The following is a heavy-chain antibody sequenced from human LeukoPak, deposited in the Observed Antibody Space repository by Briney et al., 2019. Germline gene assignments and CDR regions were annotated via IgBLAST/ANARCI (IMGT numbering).Heavy chain of an antibody. Sequence: GGSLRLSCAASGFTFSSYWMSWVRQAPGKGLGWVANIKQDVSEKYYVASVKGRFTISRDNAKNSLYPPMKRLRAEDTAVYSCARPIRGYWGQGTLVTVSS. CDR1: GFTFSSYW. CDR3: ARPIRGY. CDR2: IKQDVSEK. J-gene: IGHJ4*02. V-gene: IGHV3-7*01. D-gene: IGHD3-10*01.